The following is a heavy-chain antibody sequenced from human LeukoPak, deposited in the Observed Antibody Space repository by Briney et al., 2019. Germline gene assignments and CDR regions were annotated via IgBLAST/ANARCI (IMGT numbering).Heavy chain of an antibody. J-gene: IGHJ6*03. Sequence: PGGSLRLSCAASGFTFSSYWMSWVRQAPGKGLEWVANIKQDGSEKYYVDSVKGRFTISRDNAKNSLYLQMNSLRAEDTAVYYCARVAPGLDYYYYYMDVWGKGTTVTVSS. CDR1: GFTFSSYW. CDR2: IKQDGSEK. CDR3: ARVAPGLDYYYYYMDV. V-gene: IGHV3-7*01.